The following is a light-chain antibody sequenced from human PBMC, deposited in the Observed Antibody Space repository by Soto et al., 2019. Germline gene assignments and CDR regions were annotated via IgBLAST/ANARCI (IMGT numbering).Light chain of an antibody. J-gene: IGKJ4*01. CDR3: QHYNNWPLT. Sequence: IVLKQSPGTVSLYKGERATLSCRASQSVSSNYLAWYQQKPGQAPRLLIYATSTRATGIPARFSGSGSGTEFTLTISSLQSEDFAVYYCQHYNNWPLTFGGGTKVDIK. CDR1: QSVSSN. CDR2: ATS. V-gene: IGKV3-15*01.